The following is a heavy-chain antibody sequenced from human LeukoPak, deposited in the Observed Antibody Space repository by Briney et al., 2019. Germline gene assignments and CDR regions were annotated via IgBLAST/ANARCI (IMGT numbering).Heavy chain of an antibody. CDR3: AKESGSSTDFDY. CDR2: ISGSGGST. J-gene: IGHJ4*02. Sequence: GGSLRLSCAASGFTFSSYAMNWVRQAPGKGLEWVSAISGSGGSTYYADSVTGRFTISRDNSKNTLYVQMNSLRAEDTAVYYCAKESGSSTDFDYWGQGTLVTVSS. D-gene: IGHD2-2*01. V-gene: IGHV3-23*01. CDR1: GFTFSSYA.